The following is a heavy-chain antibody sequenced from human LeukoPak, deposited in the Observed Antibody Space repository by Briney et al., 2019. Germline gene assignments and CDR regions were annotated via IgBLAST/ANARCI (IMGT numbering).Heavy chain of an antibody. V-gene: IGHV3-48*03. J-gene: IGHJ4*02. CDR1: GFTFSTYG. Sequence: GGSLRLSCAASGFTFSTYGMNWVRQAPGQGLEWISYIYSSGSTIHYADSVEGRFTISRDNAKNSPYLQMNSLRADDTGIYYCTRDWDYWGQGTLVTVSS. CDR3: TRDWDY. CDR2: IYSSGSTI.